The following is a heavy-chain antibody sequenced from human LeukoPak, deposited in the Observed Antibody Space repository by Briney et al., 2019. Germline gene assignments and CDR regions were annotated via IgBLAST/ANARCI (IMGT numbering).Heavy chain of an antibody. V-gene: IGHV4-59*08. CDR3: ARGFRMYYFDY. D-gene: IGHD2/OR15-2a*01. CDR2: IYYSGST. Sequence: PSETLSLTCTVSGGSISSYYWSWIRQPPGKGLEWIGYIYYSGSTNYNPSLKSRVTISVDTSKNQFSLKLSSVTAADTAVYYCARGFRMYYFDYWGQGTLVTVSS. J-gene: IGHJ4*02. CDR1: GGSISSYY.